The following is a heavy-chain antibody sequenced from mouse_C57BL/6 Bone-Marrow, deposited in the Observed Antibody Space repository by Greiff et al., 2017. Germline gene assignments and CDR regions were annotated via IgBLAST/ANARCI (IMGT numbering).Heavy chain of an antibody. V-gene: IGHV1-64*01. D-gene: IGHD2-4*01. Sequence: QVQLKQPGAELVKPGASVKLSCKASGYTFTNYWMHWVKQRPGQGLEWIGMMHPNGGSPDYNEKFKSEATLSVDKSSRTAYMEISSLTSEDSAVYYCARSYDYDDYTMDYWGQGTSVTVSS. J-gene: IGHJ4*01. CDR3: ARSYDYDDYTMDY. CDR1: GYTFTNYW. CDR2: MHPNGGSP.